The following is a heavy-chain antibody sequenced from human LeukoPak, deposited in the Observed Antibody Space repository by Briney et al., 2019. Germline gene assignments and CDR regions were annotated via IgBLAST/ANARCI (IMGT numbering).Heavy chain of an antibody. CDR3: ASVPAHPHFCYYYMDV. V-gene: IGHV4-61*02. CDR2: IYTSGST. D-gene: IGHD2-2*01. Sequence: SQTLSLTCTVSGGSISSGSYYWSWIRQPAGKGLEWIGRIYTSGSTNYNPSLKSRVTISVDTSKNQFSLKLSSVTAADTAVYYCASVPAHPHFCYYYMDVWGKGTTVTVSS. CDR1: GGSISSGSYY. J-gene: IGHJ6*03.